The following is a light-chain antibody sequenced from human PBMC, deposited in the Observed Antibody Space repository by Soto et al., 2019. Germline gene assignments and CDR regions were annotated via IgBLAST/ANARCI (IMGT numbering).Light chain of an antibody. V-gene: IGKV3-20*01. CDR1: QSVNSR. Sequence: EIVLTQSAGTLSLSPGERATLSFMASQSVNSRLAWYQHKPGQAPRLLISGASSRATGIPDRFSGSGSATDFTLTISRLEPEDFALYYCQHYGRSPITFGQGTRLEI. CDR3: QHYGRSPIT. J-gene: IGKJ5*01. CDR2: GAS.